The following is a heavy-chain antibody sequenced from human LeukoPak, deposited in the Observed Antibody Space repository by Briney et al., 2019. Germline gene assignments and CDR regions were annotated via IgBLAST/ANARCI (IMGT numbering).Heavy chain of an antibody. D-gene: IGHD6-13*01. J-gene: IGHJ5*02. CDR2: IYTSGST. V-gene: IGHV4-61*02. Sequence: PSETLSLTCTVSGGSISSGSYYWSWIRQPAGKGLEWIGRIYTSGSTNYNPSLKSRVTISVDTSKNQFSLKLSSVTAADTAVYYCARVGGTQAAGMVMNWFDPWGQGTLVTVSS. CDR1: GGSISSGSYY. CDR3: ARVGGTQAAGMVMNWFDP.